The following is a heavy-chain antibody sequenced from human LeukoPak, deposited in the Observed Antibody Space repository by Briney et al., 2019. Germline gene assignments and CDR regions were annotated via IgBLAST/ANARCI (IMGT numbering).Heavy chain of an antibody. CDR3: TSSLDLVGATNNDY. D-gene: IGHD1-26*01. J-gene: IGHJ4*02. CDR1: GFTFSGSA. Sequence: GGSLRLSCAASGFTFSGSAMHWVRQASGKGLEWVGRIRSKANSYATAYAASVKGRFTISRDDSKNTAYLQMNSLKTEDTAVYYCTSSLDLVGATNNDYWGQGTLVTVSS. V-gene: IGHV3-73*01. CDR2: IRSKANSYAT.